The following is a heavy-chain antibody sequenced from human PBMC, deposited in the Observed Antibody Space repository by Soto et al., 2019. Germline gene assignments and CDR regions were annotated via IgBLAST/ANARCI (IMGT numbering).Heavy chain of an antibody. V-gene: IGHV3-33*01. CDR2: IWYDGSNK. CDR3: ARAAAGNSPFDY. Sequence: GGSLRLSCAASGFTFSNYGMHWVRQAPGKGLEWVAVIWYDGSNKYYADSVKGRFTISRDNSKNTLYLQMDSLRAEDTAVYYCARAAAGNSPFDYWDQGTLVTVSS. D-gene: IGHD6-13*01. CDR1: GFTFSNYG. J-gene: IGHJ4*02.